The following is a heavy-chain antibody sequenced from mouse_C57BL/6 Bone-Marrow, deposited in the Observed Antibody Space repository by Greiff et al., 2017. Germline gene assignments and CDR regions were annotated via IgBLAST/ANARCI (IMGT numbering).Heavy chain of an antibody. V-gene: IGHV2-2*01. Sequence: VQLVESGPGLVQPSQSLSITCTVSGFSLTSYGVHWVRQSPGQGLEWLGVIWRGGSTAYTAAIISRLSISKDNSKCQVFFKMNSLQADDTAIYYCARNFPEDRGCAYWGQGTRVTVSA. CDR1: GFSLTSYG. CDR3: ARNFPEDRGCAY. J-gene: IGHJ3*01. CDR2: IWRGGST.